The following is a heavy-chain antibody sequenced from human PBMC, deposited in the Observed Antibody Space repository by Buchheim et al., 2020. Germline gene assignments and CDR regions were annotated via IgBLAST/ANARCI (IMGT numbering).Heavy chain of an antibody. CDR1: GYSFSNYW. Sequence: EVQLVVSGAEVKKPGESLKISCKASGYSFSNYWIGWVRQMPGKGLEWMGIIYPDDSDTRYSPSFQGQVTISADKSTSTAYPHWSSLKASDTAMYYCVRHALRFSYFDFWGQGAL. D-gene: IGHD3-3*01. CDR3: VRHALRFSYFDF. CDR2: IYPDDSDT. V-gene: IGHV5-51*01. J-gene: IGHJ4*02.